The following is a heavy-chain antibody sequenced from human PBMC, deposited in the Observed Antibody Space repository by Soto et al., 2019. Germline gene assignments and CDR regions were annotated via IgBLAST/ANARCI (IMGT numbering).Heavy chain of an antibody. D-gene: IGHD3-3*01. CDR1: GGTFSSYA. J-gene: IGHJ6*02. Sequence: SVKVSCKASGGTFSSYAISWVRQAPGQGLEWMGGIIPIFGTANYAQKFQGRVTITADKSTSTAYMELSSLRSEDTAVYYCARYKAAPSPITIFGVVRPPYYYYGMDVWGQGTTVTVSS. CDR3: ARYKAAPSPITIFGVVRPPYYYYGMDV. V-gene: IGHV1-69*06. CDR2: IIPIFGTA.